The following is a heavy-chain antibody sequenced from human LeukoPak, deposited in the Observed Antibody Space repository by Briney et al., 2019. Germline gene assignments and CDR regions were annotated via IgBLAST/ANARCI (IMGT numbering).Heavy chain of an antibody. CDR2: ISGSGGST. J-gene: IGHJ4*02. CDR1: GFTFSSYA. Sequence: GGSLRLSCAASGFTFSSYAMSWVRQAPGKGLEWVSAISGSGGSTYYADSVKGRFSISRDNSESRLFLQMNSLRAEDTAVYYCAKDSALYSSSWFDYWGQGTLVTVSS. D-gene: IGHD6-13*01. CDR3: AKDSALYSSSWFDY. V-gene: IGHV3-23*01.